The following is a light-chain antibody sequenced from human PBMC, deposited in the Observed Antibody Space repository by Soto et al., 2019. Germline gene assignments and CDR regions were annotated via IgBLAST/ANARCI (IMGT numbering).Light chain of an antibody. J-gene: IGKJ4*01. V-gene: IGKV1-9*01. CDR2: AAS. CDR1: QGISSH. Sequence: DIQLTQSPAFQSASLGDRVTISCRASQGISSHLAWYQQKPGKAPELLIYAASTLQSGVPSRFSGSGSGTEFTLTISSLQPEDFATYFCQHLNSYPRALSFGGGTQVEIK. CDR3: QHLNSYPRALS.